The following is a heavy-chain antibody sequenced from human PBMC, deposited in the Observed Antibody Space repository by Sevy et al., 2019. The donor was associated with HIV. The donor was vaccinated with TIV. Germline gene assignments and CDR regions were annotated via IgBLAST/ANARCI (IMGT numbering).Heavy chain of an antibody. CDR1: GFTFSTYA. Sequence: GGSLRLSCAASGFTFSTYAMTWVRQAPGKGLEWVSVITYSGVNTYYADSVKGRFTISRDNSKNKLYLRMNSLRAEDTAVYYCAKDRVSGTYYTGDFDYWGQGTLVTVSS. CDR3: AKDRVSGTYYTGDFDY. D-gene: IGHD3-10*01. CDR2: ITYSGVNT. V-gene: IGHV3-23*01. J-gene: IGHJ4*02.